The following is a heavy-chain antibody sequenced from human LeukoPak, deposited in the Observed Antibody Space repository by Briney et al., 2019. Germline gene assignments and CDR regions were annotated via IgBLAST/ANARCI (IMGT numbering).Heavy chain of an antibody. CDR1: GFTSSNYW. CDR3: ARGGIDDYVWGSYPQGY. CDR2: IWYDGSNK. J-gene: IGHJ4*02. D-gene: IGHD3-16*01. Sequence: PGGSLRLSCAASGFTSSNYWMHCVRQAPGKGLEWVAVIWYDGSNKYYADSVKGRFTISRDNSKNTLYLQMNSLRAEDTAVYYCARGGIDDYVWGSYPQGYWGQGTLVTVSS. V-gene: IGHV3-33*08.